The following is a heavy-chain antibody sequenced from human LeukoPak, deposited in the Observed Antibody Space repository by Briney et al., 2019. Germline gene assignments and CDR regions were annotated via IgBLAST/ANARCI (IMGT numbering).Heavy chain of an antibody. CDR3: ARGGFGRSSSWYENDY. CDR1: GYTFTSYD. V-gene: IGHV1-8*01. CDR2: MNPNSGNT. D-gene: IGHD6-13*01. J-gene: IGHJ4*02. Sequence: ASVKVSCKPSGYTFTSYDINGVRQATGQRLEWMGWMNPNSGNTGYAQKFQGRVTMTRNTSISTAYMELSSLRSEDTAVYYCARGGFGRSSSWYENDYWGQGTLVTVSS.